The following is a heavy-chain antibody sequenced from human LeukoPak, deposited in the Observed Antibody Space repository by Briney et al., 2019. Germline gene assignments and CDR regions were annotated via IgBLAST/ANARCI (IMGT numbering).Heavy chain of an antibody. J-gene: IGHJ4*02. D-gene: IGHD3-22*01. V-gene: IGHV4-59*12. CDR2: IYYSGST. CDR3: ARGTTYYYDSSGNHRGY. CDR1: GGSISGYY. Sequence: PSETLSLTCTVSGGSISGYYWSWIRQPPGKGLEWIGYIYYSGSTNYNPSLKSRVTISVDTSKNQFSLKLSSVTAADTAVYYCARGTTYYYDSSGNHRGYWGQGTLVTVSS.